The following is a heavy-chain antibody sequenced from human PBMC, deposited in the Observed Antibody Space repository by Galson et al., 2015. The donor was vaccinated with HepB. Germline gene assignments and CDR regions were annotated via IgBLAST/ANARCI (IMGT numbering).Heavy chain of an antibody. CDR3: AREVGYCGGDCYSGAFDI. CDR2: IYSGGST. V-gene: IGHV3-53*04. J-gene: IGHJ3*02. D-gene: IGHD2-21*02. CDR1: GFTVSSNY. Sequence: SLRLSCAASGFTVSSNYMSWVRQAPGKGLEWVSVIYSGGSTYYADSVKGRFTISRHNSKNTLYLQMNSLRAEDTAVYYCAREVGYCGGDCYSGAFDIWGQGTMVTVSS.